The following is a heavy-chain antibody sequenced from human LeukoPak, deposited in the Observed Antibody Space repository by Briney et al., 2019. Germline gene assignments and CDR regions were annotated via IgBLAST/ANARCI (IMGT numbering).Heavy chain of an antibody. Sequence: GGSLRLSCAASGFTFSNAWISWVRQAPGKGLEWVGRIKSKTDGGTTDYAAPVKGRFTISRDDSKNTLYLQMNSLKTEDTAVYYCTTYIVVVPAAKFSHYWGQGTLVTVSS. V-gene: IGHV3-15*01. CDR3: TTYIVVVPAAKFSHY. CDR1: GFTFSNAW. J-gene: IGHJ4*02. D-gene: IGHD2-2*01. CDR2: IKSKTDGGTT.